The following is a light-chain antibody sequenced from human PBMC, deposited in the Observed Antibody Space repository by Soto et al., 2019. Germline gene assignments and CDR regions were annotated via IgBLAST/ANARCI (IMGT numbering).Light chain of an antibody. V-gene: IGKV3-20*01. J-gene: IGKJ1*01. CDR1: QSVNSNY. Sequence: ESVLTQSPGTLSLSPGERATLSCRASQSVNSNYLAWYQQKPGQAPRLLIYDASSRVTGIPDRFSGSGSGTDFTLTISRLEPEDFAVYYCQQYGGSVKEFGQGTKVDIK. CDR2: DAS. CDR3: QQYGGSVKE.